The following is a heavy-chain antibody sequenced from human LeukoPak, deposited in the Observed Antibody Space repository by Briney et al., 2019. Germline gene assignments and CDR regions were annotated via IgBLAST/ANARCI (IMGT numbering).Heavy chain of an antibody. D-gene: IGHD6-19*01. CDR3: AKGSYSSGWANRY. CDR2: ISGSGAGT. J-gene: IGHJ4*02. CDR1: GFTFSSYA. V-gene: IGHV3-23*01. Sequence: GGSLRLSCAASGFTFSSYAMSWVRQAPGKGLEWVSAISGSGAGTYYADSVKGRFTISRDNSKNTLYLQMDSLRADDMAVYYCAKGSYSSGWANRYWGQGTLVTVSS.